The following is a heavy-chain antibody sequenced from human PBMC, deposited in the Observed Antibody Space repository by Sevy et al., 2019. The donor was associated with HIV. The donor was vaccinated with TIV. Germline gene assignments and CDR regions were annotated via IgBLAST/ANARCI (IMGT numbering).Heavy chain of an antibody. CDR1: GFTFSSYE. V-gene: IGHV3-48*03. D-gene: IGHD3-3*01. Sequence: GGSLRLSCATSGFTFSSYEMNWVRQAPGKGLEWVSYISSSGSTIYYADSVKGRFTISSDNAKNSLNLQMNSLRAEDTADYYCASLRITIFGVVTLGMDVWGQGTTVTVSS. J-gene: IGHJ6*02. CDR2: ISSSGSTI. CDR3: ASLRITIFGVVTLGMDV.